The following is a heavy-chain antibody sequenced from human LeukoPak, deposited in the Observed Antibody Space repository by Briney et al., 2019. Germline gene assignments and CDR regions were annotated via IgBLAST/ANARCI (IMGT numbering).Heavy chain of an antibody. V-gene: IGHV3-33*01. Sequence: GRSLRLSCAASGFTFSSYGMHWVRQAPGKGLEWVAVIWSDGSNKYYAESVKGRFTISRDNSKNTLYLQMNSLRAEDTAVYYCTTHRGEWVLDSWGQGTLVTVSS. D-gene: IGHD3-16*01. CDR1: GFTFSSYG. CDR2: IWSDGSNK. J-gene: IGHJ4*02. CDR3: TTHRGEWVLDS.